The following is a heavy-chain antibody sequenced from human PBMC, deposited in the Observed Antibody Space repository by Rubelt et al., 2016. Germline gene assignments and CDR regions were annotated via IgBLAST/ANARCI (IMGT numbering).Heavy chain of an antibody. V-gene: IGHV3-64D*06. CDR3: WIGFGDNDPFDY. CDR2: INTNGGKT. CDR1: GFAFSAYA. Sequence: EVQLVESGGGLVQPGGSLRLSCSASGFAFSAYAMHWVRQAPGTGLKFVSAINTNGGKTYYVDSVKGRFTISRDNSKNTLYLQMRRLRAEDTAVYYCWIGFGDNDPFDYWGQGTLVTVSS. J-gene: IGHJ4*02. D-gene: IGHD3-10*01.